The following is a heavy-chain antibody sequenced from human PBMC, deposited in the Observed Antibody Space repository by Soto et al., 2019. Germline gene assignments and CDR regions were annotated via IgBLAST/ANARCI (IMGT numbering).Heavy chain of an antibody. CDR1: GFTFSSYG. D-gene: IGHD4-4*01. J-gene: IGHJ6*02. CDR2: ISYDGSNK. CDR3: AKDMTTDYGMDV. V-gene: IGHV3-30*18. Sequence: QVQLVESGGGVVQPGRSLRLSCAASGFTFSSYGMHWVRQAPGKGLEWVAVISYDGSNKYYADSVKGRFTISRDNSKNTLYLQMNSLRAEETAVYYCAKDMTTDYGMDVWGQGTTVTVSS.